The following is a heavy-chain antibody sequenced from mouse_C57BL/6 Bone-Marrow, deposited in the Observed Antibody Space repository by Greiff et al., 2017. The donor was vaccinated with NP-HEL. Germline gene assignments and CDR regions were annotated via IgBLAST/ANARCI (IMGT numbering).Heavy chain of an antibody. CDR1: GFTFSSYA. D-gene: IGHD3-2*02. Sequence: DVQLVESGGGLVKPGGSLKLSCAASGFTFSSYAMSWVRQTPEKRLEWVATISDGGSYTYYPDNVKGRFTISRDNAKNNLYLQMSHLKSEDTAMYYCARQLRLRFAYWGQGTLVTVSA. CDR2: ISDGGSYT. J-gene: IGHJ3*01. V-gene: IGHV5-4*01. CDR3: ARQLRLRFAY.